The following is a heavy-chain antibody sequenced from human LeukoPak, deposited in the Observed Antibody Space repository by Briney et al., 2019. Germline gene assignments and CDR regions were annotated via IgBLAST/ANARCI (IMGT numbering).Heavy chain of an antibody. CDR2: IYYSGST. V-gene: IGHV4-61*05. Sequence: SETLSLTCTVSGGSISSSSYYWGWIRQPPGKGLEWIGYIYYSGSTNYNPSLRSRVTISVDTSKNQFFLKLSSVTAADTAVYYCASLPYCSSTTCPLDYWGQGTLVTVSS. CDR3: ASLPYCSSTTCPLDY. D-gene: IGHD2-2*01. J-gene: IGHJ4*02. CDR1: GGSISSSSYY.